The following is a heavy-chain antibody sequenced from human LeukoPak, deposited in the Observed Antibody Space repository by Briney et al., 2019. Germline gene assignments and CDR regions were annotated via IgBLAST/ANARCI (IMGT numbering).Heavy chain of an antibody. CDR1: GGTFSSYE. D-gene: IGHD2-2*01. CDR2: IIPIFGTP. Sequence: GASVKVSCKASGGTFSSYEISWVRQATGQGLEWMGGIIPIFGTPNYAQKFQGRVTNTTDESTSTAYMELSSLRSEDTAVYYCARVDCSSAACPLDYWGQGTLVTVSS. J-gene: IGHJ4*02. V-gene: IGHV1-69*05. CDR3: ARVDCSSAACPLDY.